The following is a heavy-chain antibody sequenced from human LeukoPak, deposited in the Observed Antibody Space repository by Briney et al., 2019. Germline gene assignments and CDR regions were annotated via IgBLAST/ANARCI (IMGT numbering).Heavy chain of an antibody. J-gene: IGHJ5*02. CDR1: GGTFSSYA. CDR2: SIPILGIA. D-gene: IGHD6-19*01. CDR3: ARGSEAAPFEP. V-gene: IGHV1-69*04. Sequence: SVKVSCKASGGTFSSYAISWVRQAPGRGVEGVGRSIPILGIANYAQKFQGRVTITADKSNSTAYMELSSLRSEDPAVYYCARGSEAAPFEPWGQGPLVTVSS.